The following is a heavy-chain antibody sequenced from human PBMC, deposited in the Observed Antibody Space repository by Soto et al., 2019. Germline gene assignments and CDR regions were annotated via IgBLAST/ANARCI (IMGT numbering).Heavy chain of an antibody. V-gene: IGHV4-34*01. Sequence: PSATLSLTCAVYGGSFSGYYWSWIRQPPGKGLEWIGEINHSGSTNYNPSLKSRVTISVDTSKNQFSLKLSSVTAADTAVYYCARVVAVAGLDYWGQGTLVPVSS. CDR3: ARVVAVAGLDY. CDR2: INHSGST. CDR1: GGSFSGYY. J-gene: IGHJ4*02. D-gene: IGHD6-19*01.